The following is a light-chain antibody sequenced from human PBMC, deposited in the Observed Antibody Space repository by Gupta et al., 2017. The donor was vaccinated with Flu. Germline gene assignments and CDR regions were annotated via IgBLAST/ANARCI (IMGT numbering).Light chain of an antibody. Sequence: QSALTQPASMSGCPGQSITISCSGSRSDIGAYIFVSWYQQHPDRAPKLLIYEVNKRPSGVSHRFSGSKSGDTASLTISGLQADDEADYYCSSYSSSPTPLVFGTGTKVTVL. CDR3: SSYSSSPTPLV. V-gene: IGLV2-14*01. CDR2: EVN. CDR1: RSDIGAYIF. J-gene: IGLJ1*01.